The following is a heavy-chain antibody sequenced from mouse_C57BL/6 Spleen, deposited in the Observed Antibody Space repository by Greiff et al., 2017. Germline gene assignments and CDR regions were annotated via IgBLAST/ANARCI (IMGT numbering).Heavy chain of an antibody. V-gene: IGHV1-52*01. J-gene: IGHJ2*01. D-gene: IGHD1-1*01. CDR1: GYTFTSYW. CDR2: IDPSDSAT. CDR3: ATTTVGYYFDY. Sequence: VQLQQPGAELVRPGSSVKLSCKASGYTFTSYWMHWVKQRPIQGLEWIGNIDPSDSATHYNQKFKDKATLTVDKSSSTAYMQLSSLTSEDSAVYYCATTTVGYYFDYWGQGTTLTVSS.